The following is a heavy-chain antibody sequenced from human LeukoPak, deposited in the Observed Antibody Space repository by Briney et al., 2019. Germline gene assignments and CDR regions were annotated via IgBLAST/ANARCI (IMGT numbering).Heavy chain of an antibody. CDR1: GGSISSGDYY. CDR2: IYYSGST. V-gene: IGHV4-30-4*08. D-gene: IGHD3-22*01. J-gene: IGHJ5*02. Sequence: KSSETLSLTCTVSGGSISSGDYYWSWIRQPPGKGLEWIGYIYYSGSTYYNPSLKSRVTISVDTSKNQFSLKLSSVTAADTAVYYCAGGLFHYYDSSENWFDPWGQGTLVTVSS. CDR3: AGGLFHYYDSSENWFDP.